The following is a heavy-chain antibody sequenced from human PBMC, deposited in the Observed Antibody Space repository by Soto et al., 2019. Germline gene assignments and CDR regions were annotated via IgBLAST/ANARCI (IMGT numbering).Heavy chain of an antibody. J-gene: IGHJ4*02. CDR3: AGFREYYFDY. D-gene: IGHD3-10*01. CDR1: GGSISSYY. CDR2: IYYSGST. Sequence: SETLSLTCTVSGGSISSYYWSWIRQPPGKGLEWIGYIYYSGSTNYNPSLKSRVTISVDTSKNQFSLKLSSVTAADTAVYYCAGFREYYFDYWGQGTLVTVSS. V-gene: IGHV4-59*08.